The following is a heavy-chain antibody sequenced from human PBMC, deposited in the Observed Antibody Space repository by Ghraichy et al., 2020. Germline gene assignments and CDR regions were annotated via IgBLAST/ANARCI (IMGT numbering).Heavy chain of an antibody. CDR3: ARDLEYSSSSVAFDI. J-gene: IGHJ3*02. D-gene: IGHD6-6*01. Sequence: GGSLRLSCAASGFTFSSYSMNWVRQAPGKGLEWVSYISSSSSTIYYADSVKGRFTISRDNAKNSLYLQMNSLRDEDTAVYYCARDLEYSSSSVAFDIWGQGTMVTVSS. V-gene: IGHV3-48*02. CDR2: ISSSSSTI. CDR1: GFTFSSYS.